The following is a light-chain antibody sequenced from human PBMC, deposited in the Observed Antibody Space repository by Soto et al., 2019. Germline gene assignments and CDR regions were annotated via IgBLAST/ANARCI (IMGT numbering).Light chain of an antibody. CDR2: DAY. V-gene: IGKV1-33*01. J-gene: IGKJ5*01. CDR1: QDIRNY. CDR3: QQYDNIFSIT. Sequence: DIQMTQSPSSLSASVGDRVTVTCQASQDIRNYLNWYQQKPRKAPKLMXYDAYTLETGVPSRFSGSGSGTDFTFTISSLQPEDIATYYCQQYDNIFSITCGQGTRLEIK.